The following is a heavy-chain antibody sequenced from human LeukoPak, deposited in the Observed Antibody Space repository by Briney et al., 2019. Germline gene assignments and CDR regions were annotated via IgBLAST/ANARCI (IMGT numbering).Heavy chain of an antibody. J-gene: IGHJ6*03. CDR3: ARHGGTPNYGLGPKSYYYYYMDV. CDR2: IYPGDSDT. Sequence: GESLKISCKGSGYSFTSYWIGWVRQMPGKGLEWMGIIYPGDSDTRYSPSFQGQVTISADKSISTAYLQWSSLKASDTAMYYCARHGGTPNYGLGPKSYYYYYMDVWGKGTTVTVSS. CDR1: GYSFTSYW. D-gene: IGHD1-7*01. V-gene: IGHV5-51*01.